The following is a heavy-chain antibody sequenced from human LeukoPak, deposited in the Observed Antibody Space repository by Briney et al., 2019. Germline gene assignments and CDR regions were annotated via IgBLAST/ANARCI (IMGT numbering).Heavy chain of an antibody. J-gene: IGHJ4*02. CDR3: ARVTGYMTEDYFDY. CDR1: GGSISSYY. Sequence: SETLSLTCTVSGGSISSYYWSWIRQAPGKGLEWIGYIYYSGSTTYNPSLKSRVTISVDTSKNQLSLNLSSVTAADTAVYYCARVTGYMTEDYFDYWGQGTLITVSS. D-gene: IGHD6-13*01. CDR2: IYYSGST. V-gene: IGHV4-59*01.